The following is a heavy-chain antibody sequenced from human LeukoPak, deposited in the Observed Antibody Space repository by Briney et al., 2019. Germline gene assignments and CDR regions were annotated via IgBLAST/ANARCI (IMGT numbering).Heavy chain of an antibody. J-gene: IGHJ4*02. CDR3: AKRPRWLQSHFDY. V-gene: IGHV3-23*01. D-gene: IGHD5-24*01. CDR2: ISGSGGST. Sequence: PGGSLRLSCAASGFPFSPDWMSWVRQAPGKGLERVSAISGSGGSTYYADSVKGRFTISRDNSKNTLYLQMNSLRAEDTAVYYCAKRPRWLQSHFDYWGQGTLVTVSS. CDR1: GFPFSPDW.